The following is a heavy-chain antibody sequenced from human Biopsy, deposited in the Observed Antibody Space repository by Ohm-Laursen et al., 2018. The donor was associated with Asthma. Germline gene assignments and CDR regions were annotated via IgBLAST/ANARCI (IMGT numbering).Heavy chain of an antibody. CDR2: ISFDGTNR. J-gene: IGHJ4*02. CDR1: GFSFSNYG. Sequence: SLRLSCAASGFSFSNYGMHWVRQAPGKGLDWVAVISFDGTNRNYTDSVKGRFTISRDNSRNTLHLEMNSLRAEDTAVYFCAKEIFPGWELRRGPDYWGQGTLVTVSS. D-gene: IGHD1-26*01. CDR3: AKEIFPGWELRRGPDY. V-gene: IGHV3-30*18.